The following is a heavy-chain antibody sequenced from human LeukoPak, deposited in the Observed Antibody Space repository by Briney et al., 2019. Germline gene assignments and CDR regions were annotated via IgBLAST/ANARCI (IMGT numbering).Heavy chain of an antibody. J-gene: IGHJ4*02. CDR3: ARRYSPGIAAAGSEGFDY. CDR1: GGSISSSSYY. Sequence: SETLSLTCTVSGGSISSSSYYWGWIRQPPGKGLEWIGSIYYSGSTYYNPSLKSRVTISVDTSKNQFSLKLSSVTAADTAVYYCARRYSPGIAAAGSEGFDYWGQGTLVTVSS. CDR2: IYYSGST. V-gene: IGHV4-39*01. D-gene: IGHD6-13*01.